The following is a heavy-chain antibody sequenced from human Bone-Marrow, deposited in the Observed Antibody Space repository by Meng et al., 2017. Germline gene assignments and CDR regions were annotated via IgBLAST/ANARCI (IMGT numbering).Heavy chain of an antibody. CDR2: INPKSGDT. V-gene: IGHV1-2*06. CDR1: GYNFPDYY. Sequence: QVQLVEVGAEGKKPGASVKVSCKPSGYNFPDYYIHWVRRAPGQGLEWMGRINPKSGDTHYAQKFQARVTMTGDTSISTAYMELSGLRSDDTAMYYCARDEDISAAGKLFGDYWGQGTLVTVSS. J-gene: IGHJ4*02. CDR3: ARDEDISAAGKLFGDY. D-gene: IGHD6-25*01.